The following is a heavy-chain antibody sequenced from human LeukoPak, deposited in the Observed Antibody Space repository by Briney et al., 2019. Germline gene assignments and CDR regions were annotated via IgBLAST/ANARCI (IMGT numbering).Heavy chain of an antibody. CDR1: GFTFSSYW. Sequence: PGGSLRLSCAASGFTFSSYWMSWVRQAPGKGLEWVANIKQDGSEKYYVDSVKGRFTISRDNAKNSLYLQMNSLRAEDTAVYYCARGIDNYCYYMDVWGKGTTVTVSS. J-gene: IGHJ6*03. CDR3: ARGIDNYCYYMDV. CDR2: IKQDGSEK. V-gene: IGHV3-7*01.